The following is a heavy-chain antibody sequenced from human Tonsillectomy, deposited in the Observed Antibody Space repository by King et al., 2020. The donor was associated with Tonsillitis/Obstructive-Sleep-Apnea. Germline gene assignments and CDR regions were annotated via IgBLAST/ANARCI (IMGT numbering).Heavy chain of an antibody. CDR3: AKENDFWSGYTDY. CDR2: ISVSGGST. CDR1: GFTFSSYA. J-gene: IGHJ4*02. Sequence: VQLVESGGGLVQPWGSLRLSCAASGFTFSSYAMSWVRQAPGKGLEWVSAISVSGGSTYYADSVKGRFTLSRDNTKNTRYLQMNSLRAEDTAVYYCAKENDFWSGYTDYWGQGTLVTVSS. V-gene: IGHV3-23*04. D-gene: IGHD3-3*01.